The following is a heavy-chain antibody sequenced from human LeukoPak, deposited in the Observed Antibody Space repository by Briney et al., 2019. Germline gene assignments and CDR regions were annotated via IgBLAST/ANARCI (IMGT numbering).Heavy chain of an antibody. CDR3: ASITATQTTSDAFDI. D-gene: IGHD2-15*01. CDR2: INPNSGGT. J-gene: IGHJ3*02. V-gene: IGHV1-2*02. Sequence: GSVKVSCKASGDTFTGYYMHWVRQAPAQGLEWMGCINPNSGGTNYAQKFQGRVTMTRDTSISTAYMELSRLRSDDTAVYYCASITATQTTSDAFDIWGQGTMVTVSS. CDR1: GDTFTGYY.